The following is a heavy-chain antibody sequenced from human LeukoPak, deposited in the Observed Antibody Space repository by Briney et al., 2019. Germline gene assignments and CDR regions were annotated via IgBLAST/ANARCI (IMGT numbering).Heavy chain of an antibody. Sequence: ASVKVSCKASGYTFTGYYMHWVRQAPGQGLEWMGWINPNSGSTNYAQKFQVRVNMTRDTSISTAYMELSRLRSDDTAVYYCARVAAAGKMYYYYYMDVWGRGTTVTISS. J-gene: IGHJ6*03. CDR1: GYTFTGYY. CDR3: ARVAAAGKMYYYYYMDV. D-gene: IGHD6-13*01. CDR2: INPNSGST. V-gene: IGHV1-2*02.